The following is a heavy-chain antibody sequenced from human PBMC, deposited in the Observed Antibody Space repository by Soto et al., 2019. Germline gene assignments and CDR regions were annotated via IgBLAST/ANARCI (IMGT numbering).Heavy chain of an antibody. Sequence: SETLSLTCTVSGGSISSSSYYWGWIRQPPGKGLEWIGSVYYSGSTYYNSSLKSRLTISVDTSKNQFSLKLSSVTAADTAVYYCAKHTLNGSYYNWFDPWGQGTLVTVSS. D-gene: IGHD2-21*01. CDR1: GGSISSSSYY. J-gene: IGHJ5*02. CDR2: VYYSGST. V-gene: IGHV4-39*01. CDR3: AKHTLNGSYYNWFDP.